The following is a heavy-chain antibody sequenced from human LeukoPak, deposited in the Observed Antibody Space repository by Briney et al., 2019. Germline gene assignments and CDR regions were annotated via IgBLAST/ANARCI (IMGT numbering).Heavy chain of an antibody. CDR3: ARNPEDYYDSSGYVYYFDY. Sequence: ASVKVSCKASGGTFSSYAISWVRQAPGQGLEWMGRIIPILGIANYAQKFQGRVTITADKSTSTAYTELSSLRSEDTAVYYCARNPEDYYDSSGYVYYFDYWGQGTLVTVSS. J-gene: IGHJ4*02. CDR1: GGTFSSYA. V-gene: IGHV1-69*04. CDR2: IIPILGIA. D-gene: IGHD3-22*01.